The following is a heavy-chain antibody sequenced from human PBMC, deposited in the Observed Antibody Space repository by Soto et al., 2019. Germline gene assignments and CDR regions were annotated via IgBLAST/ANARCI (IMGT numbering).Heavy chain of an antibody. CDR2: IIPILGIA. CDR3: ARKGSNWYYYYMDV. D-gene: IGHD1-20*01. J-gene: IGHJ6*03. CDR1: GGTFSSYT. V-gene: IGHV1-69*02. Sequence: QVQLVQSGAEVKKPGSSMKVSCKASGGTFSSYTISWVRQAPGQGLEWMGRIIPILGIANYAQKFQGRVTITADKSTSTAYMELSSLRSEDTAVYYCARKGSNWYYYYMDVWGKGTTVTVSS.